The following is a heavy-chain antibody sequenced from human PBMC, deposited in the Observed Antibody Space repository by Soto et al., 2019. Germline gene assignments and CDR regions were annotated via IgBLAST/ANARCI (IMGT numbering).Heavy chain of an antibody. Sequence: PGGSLRLSCAASGFTFSSYSMNWVRQAPGKGLEWVSSISSSSSYIYYADSVKGRFTISRDNAKNSLYLQMNSLRAEDTAVYYCARDRRWETAMVTPPYYWGQGTLVTVSS. J-gene: IGHJ4*02. CDR3: ARDRRWETAMVTPPYY. CDR1: GFTFSSYS. CDR2: ISSSSSYI. V-gene: IGHV3-21*01. D-gene: IGHD5-18*01.